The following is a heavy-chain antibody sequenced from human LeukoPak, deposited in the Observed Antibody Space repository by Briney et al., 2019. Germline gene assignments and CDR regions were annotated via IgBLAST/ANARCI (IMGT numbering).Heavy chain of an antibody. CDR1: GGSISSGGYS. CDR2: IYHTGST. D-gene: IGHD3-10*01. CDR3: ARGDGSGSGRWFDP. V-gene: IGHV4-30-2*01. J-gene: IGHJ5*02. Sequence: PSETLSLTCAVSGGSISSGGYSWSWIRQPPGEGLEWIGYIYHTGSTYYNPSLKGRVTISVDRSKNQFSLNLNFVTAADTALYYCARGDGSGSGRWFDPWGQGTLITVS.